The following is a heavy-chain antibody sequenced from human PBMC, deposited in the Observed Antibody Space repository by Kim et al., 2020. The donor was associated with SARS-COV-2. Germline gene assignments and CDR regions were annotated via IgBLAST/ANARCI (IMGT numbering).Heavy chain of an antibody. CDR3: ARVDFSGGDYNWFDP. J-gene: IGHJ5*02. D-gene: IGHD2-21*02. CDR1: GYSISSGYY. V-gene: IGHV4-38-2*01. Sequence: SETLSLTCAVSGYSISSGYYWGWIRQPPGKGLEWIGSINHSGNTYCNPSLKSRVTISVDTSKNQFSLKVTSVTAADTAAYYCARVDFSGGDYNWFDPWGQGTLVTVSS. CDR2: INHSGNT.